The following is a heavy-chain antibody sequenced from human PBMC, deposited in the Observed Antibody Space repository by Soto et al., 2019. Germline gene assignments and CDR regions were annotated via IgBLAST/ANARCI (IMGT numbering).Heavy chain of an antibody. D-gene: IGHD3-22*01. J-gene: IGHJ1*01. CDR1: GYTFTSYA. CDR3: ARVLSYYDSSGYYYSEYFQH. Sequence: SSVKVSCKASGYTFTSYAMHWVRQAPGQRLEWMGWINAGNGNTKYSQKFQGRVTITRDTSASTAYMELSRLRSEDTAVYYCARVLSYYDSSGYYYSEYFQHWGQGTLVTVSS. CDR2: INAGNGNT. V-gene: IGHV1-3*01.